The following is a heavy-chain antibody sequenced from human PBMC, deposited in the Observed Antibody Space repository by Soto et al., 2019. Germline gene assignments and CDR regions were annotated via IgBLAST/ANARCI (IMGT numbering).Heavy chain of an antibody. J-gene: IGHJ3*01. CDR2: ISWKGDRV. V-gene: IGHV3-9*01. Sequence: SLRLSCVASGFTFEDQAMHWVRQAPGKGLEWVSGISWKGDRVGYADSVKVRFTISRDNAKNSLVLQMNSLRAEDTAFYFCVRDTYYDFWSGPGGPFDLWGPGTMVTVSS. D-gene: IGHD3-3*01. CDR1: GFTFEDQA. CDR3: VRDTYYDFWSGPGGPFDL.